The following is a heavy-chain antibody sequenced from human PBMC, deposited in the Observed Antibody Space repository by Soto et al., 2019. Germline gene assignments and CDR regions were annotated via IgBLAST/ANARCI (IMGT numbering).Heavy chain of an antibody. D-gene: IGHD3-16*01. CDR1: GFTFRSYV. CDR3: ARWGTTGGLDV. J-gene: IGHJ1*01. Sequence: QVQLVESGGGVVQPGTSLRVSCVGSGFTFRSYVIHWVRQAPGKGLEWVALTSYDGSDKYYGDSVRGRFTISRDNSRNTGDLQRDSLRLEDTALYYGARWGTTGGLDVWGQGTLVSVSS. CDR2: TSYDGSDK. V-gene: IGHV3-30*19.